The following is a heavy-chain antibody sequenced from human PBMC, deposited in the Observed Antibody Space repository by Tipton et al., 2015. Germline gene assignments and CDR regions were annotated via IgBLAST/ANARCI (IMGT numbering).Heavy chain of an antibody. CDR1: GYSFTSYW. J-gene: IGHJ6*02. CDR2: IQPGDSQT. V-gene: IGHV5-51*01. Sequence: QLVQSGAEVKKPGDSLKISCQGSGYSFTSYWIAWVRQMPGKGLEWMGIIQPGDSQTRYSPSFQGRVTFSVDKSISTAYLQWSGLKASDSAMYYCARHVLGVAAAGLALDVWGQGTTVTVSS. CDR3: ARHVLGVAAAGLALDV. D-gene: IGHD6-13*01.